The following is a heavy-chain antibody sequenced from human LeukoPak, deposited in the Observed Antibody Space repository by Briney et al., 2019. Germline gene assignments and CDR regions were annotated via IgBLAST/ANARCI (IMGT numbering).Heavy chain of an antibody. J-gene: IGHJ4*02. CDR2: INSDGSST. CDR3: ARAGCYYDSSGYRTPFDY. V-gene: IGHV3-74*01. CDR1: GFTFSSYW. D-gene: IGHD3-22*01. Sequence: PGGSLRLSCAASGFTFSSYWMHWVRQAPGKGLVWVSRINSDGSSTSYADSVKGRFTISRDNAKNTLYLQMNSLRAEDTAVYYCARAGCYYDSSGYRTPFDYWGQGTLVTVSS.